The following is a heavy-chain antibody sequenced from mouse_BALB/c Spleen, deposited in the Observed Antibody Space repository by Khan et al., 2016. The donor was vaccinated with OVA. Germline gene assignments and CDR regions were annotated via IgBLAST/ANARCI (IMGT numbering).Heavy chain of an antibody. J-gene: IGHJ2*01. Sequence: QVQLQQSGPELVRPGVSVKISCKGSGYTFTDYAMYWVKQSHAKSLEWIGLISTYSGNTNYNQNFRGKATMTVDKSSSTAYMELARLTSEDSAISYCATPAYDGYYDYWCQGTTLTVSS. D-gene: IGHD2-3*01. V-gene: IGHV1S137*01. CDR1: GYTFTDYA. CDR2: ISTYSGNT. CDR3: ATPAYDGYYDY.